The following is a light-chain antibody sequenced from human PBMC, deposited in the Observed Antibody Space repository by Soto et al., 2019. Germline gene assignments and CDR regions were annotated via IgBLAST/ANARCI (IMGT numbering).Light chain of an antibody. J-gene: IGKJ2*01. CDR3: QQYFSTLYT. CDR1: QSVLHSPNNKNY. V-gene: IGKV4-1*01. CDR2: WAS. Sequence: DIVMTQSPDSLAVSLGERATINCRSSQSVLHSPNNKNYLAWYQQKPGQPPKLLIYWASTRESGVPDRFSGSGSGTDFTLTISSLQAEDVAVYYCQQYFSTLYTFGRGTKLEIK.